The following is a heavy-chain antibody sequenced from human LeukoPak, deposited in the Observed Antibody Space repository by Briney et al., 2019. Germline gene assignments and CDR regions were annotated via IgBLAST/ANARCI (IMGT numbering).Heavy chain of an antibody. Sequence: TASETLSLTCAVYGGSFSGYYWSWIRQPPGKGLEWIGEINHSGSTNYNPSLKSRVTISVDTSKNQFSLKLSSVTAADTAVYYCARGRGYSYGYEYYFNYWGQATLVTVSS. D-gene: IGHD5-18*01. CDR1: GGSFSGYY. CDR2: INHSGST. J-gene: IGHJ4*02. CDR3: ARGRGYSYGYEYYFNY. V-gene: IGHV4-34*01.